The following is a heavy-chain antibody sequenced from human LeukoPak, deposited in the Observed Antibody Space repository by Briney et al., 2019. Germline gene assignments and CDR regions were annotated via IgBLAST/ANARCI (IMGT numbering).Heavy chain of an antibody. CDR3: ARDRGYYGSGDY. J-gene: IGHJ4*02. CDR1: GFTFSSYG. D-gene: IGHD3-10*01. Sequence: GGSLRLSCAASGFTFSSYGMHWVRQAPGEGLEWVALILYDGSNKYYADSVKGRFTISRDNAKNTLYLQMNTLRADDTAVYYCARDRGYYGSGDYWGQGTLVTVSS. V-gene: IGHV3-30*03. CDR2: ILYDGSNK.